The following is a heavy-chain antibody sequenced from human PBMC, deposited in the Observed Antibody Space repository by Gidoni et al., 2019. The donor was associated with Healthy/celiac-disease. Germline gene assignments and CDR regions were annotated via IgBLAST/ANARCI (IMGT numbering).Heavy chain of an antibody. CDR1: GFTFSSYA. Sequence: QVQLVESGGGVVQPGRSLRLSCAASGFTFSSYAMHWVRQAPGKGLEWVAVISYDGSNKYYADSVKGRFTISRDNSKNTLYLQMNSLRAEDTAVYYCAREGYCSGGSCWYIDYWGQGTLVTVSS. CDR2: ISYDGSNK. D-gene: IGHD2-15*01. J-gene: IGHJ4*02. CDR3: AREGYCSGGSCWYIDY. V-gene: IGHV3-30-3*01.